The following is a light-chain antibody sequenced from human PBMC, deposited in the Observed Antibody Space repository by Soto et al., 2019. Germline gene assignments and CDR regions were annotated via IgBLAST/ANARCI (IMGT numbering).Light chain of an antibody. CDR2: DAS. V-gene: IGKV3-11*01. CDR1: QSVSSY. Sequence: EIVLTQSPATLSLSPGERATLSCRASQSVSSYLAWYQQKPDQAPRLLIYDASNRATGIPARFSGSGSGTDFTLTISTLEPDDFTVDYCPQRSNWPLSFGTGTKVAIK. J-gene: IGKJ3*01. CDR3: PQRSNWPLS.